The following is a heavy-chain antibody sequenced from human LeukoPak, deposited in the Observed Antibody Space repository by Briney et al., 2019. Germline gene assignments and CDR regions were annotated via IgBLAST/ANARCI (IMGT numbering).Heavy chain of an antibody. Sequence: SETLSLTCTVSGGSIRGSNYYWTWIRQSPGKGLEWIGAIYYGGSTYYNPSLKSRVSISVDTSKNQFSLKLTSVTAAATAIYYCAKSSGMVIHNYFDPWGQGTRVTASS. D-gene: IGHD3-3*01. CDR3: AKSSGMVIHNYFDP. CDR1: GGSIRGSNYY. V-gene: IGHV4-39*01. CDR2: IYYGGST. J-gene: IGHJ5*02.